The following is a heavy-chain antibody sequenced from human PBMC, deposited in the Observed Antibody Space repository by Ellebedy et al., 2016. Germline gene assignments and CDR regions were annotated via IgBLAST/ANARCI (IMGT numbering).Heavy chain of an antibody. D-gene: IGHD6-13*01. CDR1: GGSFSGYY. V-gene: IGHV4-34*01. CDR2: INHSGST. J-gene: IGHJ1*01. CDR3: ARRRSSSSWYKYFQH. Sequence: SETLSLTXAVYGGSFSGYYWSWIRQPPGKGLEWIGEINHSGSTNYNPSLKSRVTISVDTSKNQFSLKLSSVTAADTAVYYCARRRSSSSWYKYFQHWGQGTLVTVSS.